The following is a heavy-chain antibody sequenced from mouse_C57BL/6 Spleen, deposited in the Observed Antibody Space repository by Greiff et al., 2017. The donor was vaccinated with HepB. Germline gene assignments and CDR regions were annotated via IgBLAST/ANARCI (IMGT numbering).Heavy chain of an antibody. J-gene: IGHJ3*01. CDR2: ISSGGDYI. Sequence: EVQLVESVEGLVKPGGFLKLSCAASGFTFSSYAMSWVRLTPEKRLEWVAYISSGGDYIYYADTVKGRVCTSRANARNTLYLQMSSLKSEDTAMYYGTREGDYYFGQEEVAYWGQKALVTVS. CDR3: TREGDYYFGQEEVAY. D-gene: IGHD1-1*01. V-gene: IGHV5-9-1*02. CDR1: GFTFSSYA.